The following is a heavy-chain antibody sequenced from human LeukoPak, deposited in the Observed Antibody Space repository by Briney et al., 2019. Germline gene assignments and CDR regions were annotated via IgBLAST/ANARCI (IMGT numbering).Heavy chain of an antibody. CDR2: ISGSGGST. CDR1: GFTVSSNY. CDR3: AKLMEVITVNDAFDI. Sequence: PGGSLRLSCAASGFTVSSNYMSWVRQAPAKGLEWVSAISGSGGSTYYADSVKGRFTISRDNSKNTLYLQMNSLRAEDTAVYYCAKLMEVITVNDAFDIWGQGTMVTVSS. J-gene: IGHJ3*02. V-gene: IGHV3-23*01. D-gene: IGHD3-10*01.